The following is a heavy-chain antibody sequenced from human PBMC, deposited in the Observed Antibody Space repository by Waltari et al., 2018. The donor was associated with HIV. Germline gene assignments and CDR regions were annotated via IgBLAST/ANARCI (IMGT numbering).Heavy chain of an antibody. J-gene: IGHJ4*02. CDR3: ARAGGEGGALDY. CDR2: INHSGST. D-gene: IGHD3-16*01. CDR1: GGSFSGYY. Sequence: QVQLQQWGAGLLKPSETLSLTCAVYGGSFSGYYWSWIRQPPGKGLEWIGEINHSGSTNYNPSLKSRVTISVDTSKNQFSLKLSSVTAADTAVYYCARAGGEGGALDYWGQGTLVTVSS. V-gene: IGHV4-34*01.